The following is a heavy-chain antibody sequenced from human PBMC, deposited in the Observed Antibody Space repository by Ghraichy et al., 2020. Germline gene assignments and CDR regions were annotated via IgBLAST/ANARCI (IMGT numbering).Heavy chain of an antibody. V-gene: IGHV3-23*01. Sequence: GSLRLSCAASGFIFSNFAMGWVHQAPGKGLQWVSSIGDNGYRTYYADSVRGRFTISRDNSKKMLHLQLNSLRVDDTAIYYCAKDYGEFVAGWFDPWGQGTLVTVSS. CDR1: GFIFSNFA. CDR2: IGDNGYRT. CDR3: AKDYGEFVAGWFDP. D-gene: IGHD4-17*01. J-gene: IGHJ5*02.